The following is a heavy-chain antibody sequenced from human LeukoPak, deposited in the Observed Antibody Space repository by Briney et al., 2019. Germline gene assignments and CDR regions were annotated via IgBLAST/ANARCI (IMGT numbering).Heavy chain of an antibody. CDR2: ISAYNGNT. J-gene: IGHJ5*02. CDR3: ARVVSVVVVPAARDNWFDP. CDR1: GYTFTSYG. Sequence: ASVTVSCKASGYTFTSYGVSWVRQAPGQGLEWMGWISAYNGNTNYAQKLQGRVTMTTDTSTSTAYMELRSLRSDDTAVYYCARVVSVVVVPAARDNWFDPWGQGTLVTVSS. V-gene: IGHV1-18*01. D-gene: IGHD2-2*01.